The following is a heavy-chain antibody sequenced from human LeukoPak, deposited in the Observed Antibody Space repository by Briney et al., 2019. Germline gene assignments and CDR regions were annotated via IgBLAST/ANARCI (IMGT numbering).Heavy chain of an antibody. CDR2: IYYSGST. CDR3: ARDLVWGYVDYALRGMAFAI. J-gene: IGHJ3*02. CDR1: GGSISSGGYY. D-gene: IGHD4-17*01. Sequence: SQTLSLTCTVSGGSISSGGYYWSWIRQHPGKGLEWIGYIYYSGSTYYHPSLKSRVTISVDTSKNQFSLKLSSVTAADTAVYYCARDLVWGYVDYALRGMAFAIWGQGRMVTVSS. V-gene: IGHV4-31*03.